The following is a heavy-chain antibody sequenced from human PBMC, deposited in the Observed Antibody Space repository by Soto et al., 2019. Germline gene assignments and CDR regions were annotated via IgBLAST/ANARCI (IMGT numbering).Heavy chain of an antibody. Sequence: QVQLVQSGAEVKKPGASVKVSCKASGYTFTSYYMHWVRQAPGQGLEWMGIINPSGGSTSYAQKFQGRVTMTRDTSTSTVYMELSSLRSEDTAVYYCARDTTYSSSWYNNFDYWGQGTLVTVSS. CDR1: GYTFTSYY. D-gene: IGHD6-13*01. J-gene: IGHJ4*02. V-gene: IGHV1-46*03. CDR3: ARDTTYSSSWYNNFDY. CDR2: INPSGGST.